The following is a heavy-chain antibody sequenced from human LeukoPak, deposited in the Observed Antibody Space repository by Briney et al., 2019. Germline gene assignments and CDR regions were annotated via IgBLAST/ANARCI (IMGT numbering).Heavy chain of an antibody. D-gene: IGHD5-12*01. V-gene: IGHV3-23*01. CDR3: AKGAYDYIEIGYFDS. Sequence: GGSLRLSYAASGFTSINYAMNWVRQAPGKGLEWVSVLIGSSGSTDYADSVKGRFTISRDNSKNTLFLQMNSLRAEDTAIYYCAKGAYDYIEIGYFDSWGQGTLVTVSS. CDR2: LIGSSGST. CDR1: GFTSINYA. J-gene: IGHJ4*02.